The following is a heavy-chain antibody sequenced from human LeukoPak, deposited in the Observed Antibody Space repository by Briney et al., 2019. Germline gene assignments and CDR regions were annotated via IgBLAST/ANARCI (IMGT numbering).Heavy chain of an antibody. Sequence: GGSLRLSCAASGFTFSSYSMNWVRQAPGQGLEWVSYISSSSRTIYYADSVKGRFTISRDNAKNSLYLQMNSLRDEDTAVYYCARDQFGNYRIDYWGQGTLVTVSS. J-gene: IGHJ4*02. CDR3: ARDQFGNYRIDY. V-gene: IGHV3-48*02. D-gene: IGHD1-7*01. CDR1: GFTFSSYS. CDR2: ISSSSRTI.